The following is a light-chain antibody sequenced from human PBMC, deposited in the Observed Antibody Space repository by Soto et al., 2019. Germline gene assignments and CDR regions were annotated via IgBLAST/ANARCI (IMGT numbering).Light chain of an antibody. CDR1: QSVSNNY. CDR3: QRRNVWPPIT. CDR2: GAS. Sequence: EIVLKQSPGTLSLSPGERATLSCRASQSVSNNYLAWYQQKPGQAPRLLIYGASNRATGIPDRFSGSGSGTDFTLTINSLEPEDFAVYYCQRRNVWPPITFGQGTRLEIK. J-gene: IGKJ5*01. V-gene: IGKV3D-20*02.